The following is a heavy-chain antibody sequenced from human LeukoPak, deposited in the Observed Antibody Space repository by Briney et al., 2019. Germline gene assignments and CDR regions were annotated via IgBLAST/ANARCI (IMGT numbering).Heavy chain of an antibody. J-gene: IGHJ4*02. V-gene: IGHV4-61*02. CDR1: GGSISSGSYY. D-gene: IGHD3-16*01. CDR2: IYTSGST. Sequence: SQTLSLTCTVSGGSISSGSYYWSWIRQPAGKGLEGIGRIYTSGSTNYNPSLKSRVTISVDTSKNQFSLKLSSVTAADTAVYYCARGDMITFGGSIGDYWGQGTLVTVSS. CDR3: ARGDMITFGGSIGDY.